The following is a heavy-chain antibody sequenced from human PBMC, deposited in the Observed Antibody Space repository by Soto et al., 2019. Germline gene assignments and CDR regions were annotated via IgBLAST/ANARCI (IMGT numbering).Heavy chain of an antibody. J-gene: IGHJ6*02. CDR1: GGSISSSNW. CDR2: IYHSGST. Sequence: QVQLQESGPGLVKPSGTLSLTCAVSGGSISSSNWWSWVRQPPGKGLEWIGEIYHSGSTNYNPSLKRRDTISVDKSKNQFSLKLSSVTAADTAVYYCARVVGGYYYGMDVWGQGTTVTVSS. CDR3: ARVVGGYYYGMDV. V-gene: IGHV4-4*02. D-gene: IGHD2-2*01.